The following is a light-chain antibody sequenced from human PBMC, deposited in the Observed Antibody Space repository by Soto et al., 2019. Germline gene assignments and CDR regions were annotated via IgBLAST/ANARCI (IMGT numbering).Light chain of an antibody. Sequence: EIVLTQSPGTLSLSPGERATLSCRASQSLSGSYLAWYQQRPGQPPRLLIYGASNRFSGIPDRFSGSGSGTDFTLNIIRLEPEDFAVYFCHQYGSSPRTFGPGTKVDIK. CDR2: GAS. J-gene: IGKJ3*01. V-gene: IGKV3-20*01. CDR3: HQYGSSPRT. CDR1: QSLSGSY.